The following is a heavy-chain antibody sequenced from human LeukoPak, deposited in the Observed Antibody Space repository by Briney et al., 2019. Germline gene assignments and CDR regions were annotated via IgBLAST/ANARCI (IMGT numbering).Heavy chain of an antibody. Sequence: GGSLRLSCAASGFTFSSYGMHWVRQAPGKGLEWVAFIRYDGSNKYYADSVKGRFTISRDNSKNTLYLQMNSLGVEDTAVYYCATPIRDRYCSGGSCYSPFDFWGQGTLVTVSS. J-gene: IGHJ4*02. CDR2: IRYDGSNK. CDR3: ATPIRDRYCSGGSCYSPFDF. V-gene: IGHV3-30*02. CDR1: GFTFSSYG. D-gene: IGHD2-15*01.